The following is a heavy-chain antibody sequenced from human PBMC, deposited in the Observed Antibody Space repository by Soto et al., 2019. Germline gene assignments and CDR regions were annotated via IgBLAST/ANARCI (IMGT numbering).Heavy chain of an antibody. CDR1: GYTFTGYY. V-gene: IGHV1-2*04. CDR3: ARDGPVPRMTRASFDY. J-gene: IGHJ4*02. Sequence: GASVKVSCKASGYTFTGYYMHWVRQAPGQGLEWMGWINPNSGGTNYAQKFQGWVTMTRDTSINTAYMELGRLRSDDTAVYYCARDGPVPRMTRASFDYWGQGTLVTVSS. D-gene: IGHD2-2*01. CDR2: INPNSGGT.